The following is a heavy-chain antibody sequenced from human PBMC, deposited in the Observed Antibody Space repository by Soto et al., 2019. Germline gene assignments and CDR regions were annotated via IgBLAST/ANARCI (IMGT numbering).Heavy chain of an antibody. CDR2: ISASGGST. CDR3: AIHFYYGSGSYYAVDY. D-gene: IGHD3-10*01. J-gene: IGHJ4*02. Sequence: EVQLLESGGGLVQPGGSLRLSCVVSGFTFNNYAMNWVRQAPGKGLGWVSGISASGGSTYYADSVKGRFTISRDSSKHTLYLQMNSLRADDTAIYYCAIHFYYGSGSYYAVDYWGQGTLVTVSS. CDR1: GFTFNNYA. V-gene: IGHV3-23*01.